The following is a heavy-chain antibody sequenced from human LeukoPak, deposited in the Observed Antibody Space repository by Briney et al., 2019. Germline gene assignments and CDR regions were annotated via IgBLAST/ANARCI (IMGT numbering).Heavy chain of an antibody. Sequence: SETLSLTCAVYGGSFSGYYWSWIRQPPGKGLEWIGEINHSGSTNYNPSLKSRVTISVDTSKNQFSLKLSSVTAGDTAVYYCARGRLGSRITMVRGFDPWGQGTLVTVSS. J-gene: IGHJ5*02. CDR2: INHSGST. CDR3: ARGRLGSRITMVRGFDP. D-gene: IGHD3-10*01. V-gene: IGHV4-34*01. CDR1: GGSFSGYY.